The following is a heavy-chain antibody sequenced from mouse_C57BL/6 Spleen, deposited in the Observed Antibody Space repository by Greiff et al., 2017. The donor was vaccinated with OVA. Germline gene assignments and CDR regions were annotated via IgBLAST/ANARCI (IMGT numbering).Heavy chain of an antibody. D-gene: IGHD2-12*01. CDR2: INPNNGGT. Sequence: VQLKESGPELVKPGASVKMSCKASGYTFTDYNMHWVKQSHGKSLEWIGYINPNNGGTSYNQKFKGKATLTVNKSSSTAYMELRSLTSEDSAVYYCARILYGAMDYWGQGTSVTVSS. J-gene: IGHJ4*01. CDR3: ARILYGAMDY. V-gene: IGHV1-22*01. CDR1: GYTFTDYN.